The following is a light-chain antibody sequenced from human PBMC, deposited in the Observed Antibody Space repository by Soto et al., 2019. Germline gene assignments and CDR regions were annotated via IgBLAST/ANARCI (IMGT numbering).Light chain of an antibody. CDR2: DND. V-gene: IGLV1-44*01. Sequence: QSVLTQPPSASGTPGQRVTISASGSSSNIGSNTVSWYQQVPGTAPKLLIYDNDERPSGVPGRFSGSKSGTSASLAISGLHSEDEADYYCATWDDSRNGYVFGPGTKVTVL. CDR3: ATWDDSRNGYV. J-gene: IGLJ1*01. CDR1: SSNIGSNT.